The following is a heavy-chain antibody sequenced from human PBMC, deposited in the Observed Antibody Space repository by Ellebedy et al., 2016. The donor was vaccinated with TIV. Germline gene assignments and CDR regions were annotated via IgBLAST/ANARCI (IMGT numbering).Heavy chain of an antibody. CDR1: GASISTYW. CDR2: ISNSGNT. CDR3: ARQAYYYDGSGYYYHYFDY. J-gene: IGHJ4*02. Sequence: SETLSLTCTVSGASISTYWWNWIRQPPGKGLEWIGYISNSGNTNYNPSLQSRVTISADTSKNQFSLKLSSVTAADTAVYYCARQAYYYDGSGYYYHYFDYWGQGTLVTVSS. D-gene: IGHD3-22*01. V-gene: IGHV4-59*08.